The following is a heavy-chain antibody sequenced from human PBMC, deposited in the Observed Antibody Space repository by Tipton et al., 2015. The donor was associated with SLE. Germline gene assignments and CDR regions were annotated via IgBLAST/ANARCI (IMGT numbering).Heavy chain of an antibody. CDR2: IYYSGST. J-gene: IGHJ6*02. V-gene: IGHV4-39*01. CDR3: GSGYCSTTSCYYNYGLDV. Sequence: TLSLTCTVSGGSISSSSYYWGWVRQPPGKGLEWIGSIYYSGSTYYNPSLKSRVTISVDTSRNQFSLKLNSVTAADTAVYYCGSGYCSTTSCYYNYGLDVWGQGTTVPVSS. D-gene: IGHD2-2*01. CDR1: GGSISSSSYY.